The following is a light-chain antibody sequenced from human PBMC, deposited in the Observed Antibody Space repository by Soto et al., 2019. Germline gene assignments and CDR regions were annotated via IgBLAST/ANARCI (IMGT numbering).Light chain of an antibody. CDR2: GAS. J-gene: IGKJ5*01. CDR3: QQYNTWPPIT. CDR1: QSVSNN. V-gene: IGKV3-15*01. Sequence: IVMTQSPATLSVSPWERATLSCRASQSVSNNLAWYQQKPGQAPRLLISGASTRASGIPARFSGGGSGTEFTLTISSLHSEDLGIYYCQQYNTWPPITFGQGTRLEIK.